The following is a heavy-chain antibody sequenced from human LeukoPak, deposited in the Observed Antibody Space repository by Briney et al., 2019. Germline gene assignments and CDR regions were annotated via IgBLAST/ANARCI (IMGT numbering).Heavy chain of an antibody. V-gene: IGHV1-18*01. CDR3: ARDSPMPGYSSSKDVFDI. D-gene: IGHD5-12*01. J-gene: IGHJ3*02. CDR2: ISAYNGKI. Sequence: ASVKVSCKASGYTFTTYGISWVRQAPGQGLEWMGWISAYNGKINYAHKFQGRVTMTTDTSTSTAYMELRSLRSDDTAVYYCARDSPMPGYSSSKDVFDIWGQGTRVTVSS. CDR1: GYTFTTYG.